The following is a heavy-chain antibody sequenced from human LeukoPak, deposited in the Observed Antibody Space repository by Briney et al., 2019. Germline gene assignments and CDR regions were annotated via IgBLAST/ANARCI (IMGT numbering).Heavy chain of an antibody. D-gene: IGHD3-22*01. CDR1: GGTFSSYA. V-gene: IGHV1-69*01. CDR3: ARTTYYYDSSGYSHFDY. Sequence: ASVKVSCKASGGTFSSYAISWVRQAPGQGLEWIGGIIPIFGTANYAQKFQGRVTITADESTSTAYMELSSLRSEDTAVYYCARTTYYYDSSGYSHFDYWGQGTLVTVSS. CDR2: IIPIFGTA. J-gene: IGHJ4*02.